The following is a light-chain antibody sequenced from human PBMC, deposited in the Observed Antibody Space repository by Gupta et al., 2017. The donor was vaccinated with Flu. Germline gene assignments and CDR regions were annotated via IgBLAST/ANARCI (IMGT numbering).Light chain of an antibody. V-gene: IGKV1-9*01. CDR1: QGISSY. Sequence: GYRVTITCRASQGISSYLAWYQQKPGKAPNLLIYAASTLQSGVPSRFSGSKSGREFTLTISSLRPEDFATYYCQQVNSYPYTFGQGTKLEIK. CDR3: QQVNSYPYT. CDR2: AAS. J-gene: IGKJ2*01.